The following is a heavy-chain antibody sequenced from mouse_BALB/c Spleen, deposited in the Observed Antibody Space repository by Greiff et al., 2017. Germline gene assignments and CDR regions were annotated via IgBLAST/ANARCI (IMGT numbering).Heavy chain of an antibody. V-gene: IGHV14-3*02. CDR2: IDPANGNT. CDR3: ARRGDGYSLAY. J-gene: IGHJ3*01. Sequence: EVQLQESGAELVKPGASVKLSCTASGFNIKDTYMHWVKQRPEQGLEWIGRIDPANGNTKYDPKFQGKATITADTSSNSAYLQLSSLTSEDTAVYYCARRGDGYSLAYWGQGTLVTVSA. CDR1: GFNIKDTY. D-gene: IGHD2-3*01.